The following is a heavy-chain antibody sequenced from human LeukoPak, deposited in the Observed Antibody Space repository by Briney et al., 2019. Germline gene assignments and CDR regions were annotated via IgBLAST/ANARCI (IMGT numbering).Heavy chain of an antibody. V-gene: IGHV4-61*02. D-gene: IGHD3-22*01. CDR3: ARGSFYYDSSGYYFDY. CDR2: IYTSGST. CDR1: GGSISSGSYY. Sequence: SQTLSLTCTVSGGSISSGSYYWSWIRQPAGKGLEWIGRIYTSGSTNYNPSLKSRVTISVDTSKNQFSLKLSSVTAADTAVYYCARGSFYYDSSGYYFDYWGQGTLVTISS. J-gene: IGHJ4*02.